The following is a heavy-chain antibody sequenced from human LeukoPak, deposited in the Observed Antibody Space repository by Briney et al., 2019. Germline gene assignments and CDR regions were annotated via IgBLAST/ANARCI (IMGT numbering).Heavy chain of an antibody. Sequence: GGSLRLSCAASGFTFSSYSMNWVRQAPGKGLEWVSFISSSSSYIYYADSVKGRFTISRDNAKNSLYLQMNSLRADDTAVYYCARDVGYFGSGSYPDYLDYWGQGIMVTVSS. D-gene: IGHD3-10*01. CDR1: GFTFSSYS. CDR3: ARDVGYFGSGSYPDYLDY. CDR2: ISSSSSYI. V-gene: IGHV3-21*01. J-gene: IGHJ4*02.